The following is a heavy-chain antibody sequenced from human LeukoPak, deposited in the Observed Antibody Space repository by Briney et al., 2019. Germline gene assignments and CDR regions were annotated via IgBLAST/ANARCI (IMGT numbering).Heavy chain of an antibody. D-gene: IGHD6-13*01. CDR2: INHSGST. V-gene: IGHV4-34*01. CDR1: GGSFSGYY. Sequence: SETLSLTCAVYGGSFSGYYWSWIRQPPGKGLEWIGEINHSGSTNYNPSLKSRVTISVDTSKNHFSLRVGSVTAADTAVYYCARVSSSFNYAYYYYMDVWGKGTTVTISS. J-gene: IGHJ6*03. CDR3: ARVSSSFNYAYYYYMDV.